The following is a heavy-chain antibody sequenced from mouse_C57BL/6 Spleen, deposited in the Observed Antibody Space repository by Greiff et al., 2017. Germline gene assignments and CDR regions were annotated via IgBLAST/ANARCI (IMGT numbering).Heavy chain of an antibody. V-gene: IGHV1-80*01. CDR1: GYAFSSYW. CDR3: ARFPANCAGAWFAY. CDR2: IYPGDGDT. Sequence: VQLQQSGAELVKPGASVKISCKASGYAFSSYWMHWVKQRPGKGLEWIGQIYPGDGDTNYNGKFKGKATLTADKTSSTAYMQLSSLTSEDSAVYFCARFPANCAGAWFAYWGQGTLVTVSA. J-gene: IGHJ3*01. D-gene: IGHD4-1*01.